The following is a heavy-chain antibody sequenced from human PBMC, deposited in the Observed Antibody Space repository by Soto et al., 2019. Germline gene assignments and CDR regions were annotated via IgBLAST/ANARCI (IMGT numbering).Heavy chain of an antibody. D-gene: IGHD1-7*01. J-gene: IGHJ5*02. CDR2: IDPRDSYT. V-gene: IGHV5-10-1*01. CDR1: GYSFTTYW. Sequence: GESLKISCEASGYSFTTYWISWVRQMPGKGLEWMGAIDPRDSYTKYSPSFQGHVPTSVDKSISTAYLQWNSLKASDTAIYYCAREKSDLELFNWLDPWGQGTLVTVSS. CDR3: AREKSDLELFNWLDP.